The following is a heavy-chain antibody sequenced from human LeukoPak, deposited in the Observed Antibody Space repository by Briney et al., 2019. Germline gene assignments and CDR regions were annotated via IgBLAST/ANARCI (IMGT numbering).Heavy chain of an antibody. Sequence: SETLSLTCTVSGGSISSSSYYWGWIRQPPGKGLEWIGSIYYSGSTYYNPSLKSRVTISVGTSKNQFSLKLSSVTAADTAVYSCARHRMYYYDSSGRGVADAFDIWGQGTMVTVSS. CDR1: GGSISSSSYY. CDR2: IYYSGST. CDR3: ARHRMYYYDSSGRGVADAFDI. J-gene: IGHJ3*02. D-gene: IGHD3-22*01. V-gene: IGHV4-39*01.